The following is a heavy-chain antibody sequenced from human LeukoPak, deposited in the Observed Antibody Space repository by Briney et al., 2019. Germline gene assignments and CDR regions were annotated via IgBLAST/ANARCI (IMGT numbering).Heavy chain of an antibody. CDR2: TYYRSRLYN. V-gene: IGHV6-1*01. CDR1: GDSVSSNTAA. Sequence: SQTLSLTRVISGDSVSSNTAAWNWIRQSPSRGLEWLGRTYYRSRLYNEYAVSVRSRTNINADTSKNQFSLQLNSVTPEDTAVYYCARDIFYLDVWGRGTRVTVSS. D-gene: IGHD2/OR15-2a*01. CDR3: ARDIFYLDV. J-gene: IGHJ2*01.